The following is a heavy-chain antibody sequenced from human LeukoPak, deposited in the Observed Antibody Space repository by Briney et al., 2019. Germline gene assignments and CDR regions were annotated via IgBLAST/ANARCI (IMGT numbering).Heavy chain of an antibody. D-gene: IGHD2-2*01. V-gene: IGHV1-69*04. CDR2: IIPILGIA. CDR1: GGTFSSYA. J-gene: IGHJ4*02. CDR3: ARSGGYCSSTSCYARQDY. Sequence: GASVKVSCKASGGTFSSYAISWVRQAPGQGLEWMGRIIPILGIANYAQKFQGRVTITADKSTSTAYMELSSLRSEDTAVYYCARSGGYCSSTSCYARQDYWGQGTLVTVSS.